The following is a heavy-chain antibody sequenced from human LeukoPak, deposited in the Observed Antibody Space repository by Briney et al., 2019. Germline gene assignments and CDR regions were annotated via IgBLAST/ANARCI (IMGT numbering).Heavy chain of an antibody. Sequence: GGSLRLSCAASGFTFSSYTMNWVRQAPGKGLEWVSSISSSSSYIYYADSVKGRFTISRDNAKNSLYLQMNSLRAEDTAVYYCARCYGDLTILDYWGQGTLVTVSS. D-gene: IGHD4-17*01. CDR1: GFTFSSYT. CDR2: ISSSSSYI. V-gene: IGHV3-21*01. J-gene: IGHJ4*02. CDR3: ARCYGDLTILDY.